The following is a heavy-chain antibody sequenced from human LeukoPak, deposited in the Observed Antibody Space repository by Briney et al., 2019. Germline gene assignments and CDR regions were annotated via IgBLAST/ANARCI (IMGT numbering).Heavy chain of an antibody. J-gene: IGHJ4*02. CDR1: GFTFSDYY. D-gene: IGHD3-22*01. V-gene: IGHV3-11*01. CDR3: ARDRLGDYDHSGYYDK. Sequence: PGGSLRLSCAATGFTFSDYYMSWLRQAPRQGLEWVAYICDSGRTVYYADSVKGRFTISRDNAKNSVYLQMNNLRAEDTAVYYCARDRLGDYDHSGYYDKWGQGTLVTVSS. CDR2: ICDSGRTV.